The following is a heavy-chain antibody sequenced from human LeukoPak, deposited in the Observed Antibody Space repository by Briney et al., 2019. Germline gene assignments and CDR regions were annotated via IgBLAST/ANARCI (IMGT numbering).Heavy chain of an antibody. V-gene: IGHV1-18*01. J-gene: IGHJ3*02. CDR3: ARDLRDWVVVVAAIEAGAFDI. CDR1: GYSENFYG. D-gene: IGHD2-15*01. Sequence: ASMKVSCKTSGYSENFYGITWVRQVAGQGLEWMGWISAQHGQTEYAPNSQDRVTMTTDTYTNTAYMELRSLRSDDTAVYYCARDLRDWVVVVAAIEAGAFDIWGQGTMVTVSS. CDR2: ISAQHGQT.